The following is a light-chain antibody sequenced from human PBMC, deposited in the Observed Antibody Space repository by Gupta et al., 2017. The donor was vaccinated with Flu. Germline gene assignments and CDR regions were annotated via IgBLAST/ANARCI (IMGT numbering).Light chain of an antibody. CDR1: QRLLHSNGYNL. CDR2: LGS. V-gene: IGKV2-28*01. Sequence: TPCEPSASSCSSSQRLLHSNGYNLLYCYLQKPGPSPQLLFYLGSKRASGVPDMCSGSGAGTVFTLKISRVEAEYVGFYYCKHALQTPPTFGRGTKVEIK. J-gene: IGKJ2*01. CDR3: KHALQTPPT.